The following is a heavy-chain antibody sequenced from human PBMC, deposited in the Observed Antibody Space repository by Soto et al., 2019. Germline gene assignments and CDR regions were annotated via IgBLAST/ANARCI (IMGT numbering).Heavy chain of an antibody. CDR1: GFTFSDYY. Sequence: GGSLRLSCAASGFTFSDYYMSWIRQAPGKGLEWVSYISSSGSTIYYADSVKGRFTISRDNAKNSLYLQMNSLRAEDTAVYYCARDMSWNRKTFDYWGQGTLVTVSS. V-gene: IGHV3-11*01. D-gene: IGHD1-1*01. CDR2: ISSSGSTI. J-gene: IGHJ4*02. CDR3: ARDMSWNRKTFDY.